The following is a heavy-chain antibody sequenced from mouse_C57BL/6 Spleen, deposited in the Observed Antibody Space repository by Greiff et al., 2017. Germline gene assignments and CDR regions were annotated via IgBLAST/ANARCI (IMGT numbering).Heavy chain of an antibody. CDR1: GFNIKDDY. D-gene: IGHD2-1*01. J-gene: IGHJ3*01. CDR2: IDPENGDT. Sequence: VQLKQSGAELVRPGASVKLSCTASGFNIKDDYMHWVKQRPEQGLEWIGWIDPENGDTEYASKFQGKATITADTSSNTAYLQLSSLTSEDTAVYYCTHYGNFAYWGQGTLVTVSA. V-gene: IGHV14-4*01. CDR3: THYGNFAY.